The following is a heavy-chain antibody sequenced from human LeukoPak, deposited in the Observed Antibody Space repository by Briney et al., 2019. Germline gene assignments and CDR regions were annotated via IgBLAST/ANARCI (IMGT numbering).Heavy chain of an antibody. CDR1: GFTFSSYG. Sequence: GGSLRLSCAASGFTFSSYGMHWVRQAPGKGLEWVAVIWYDGSNKYYADSVKGRFTISRDNSKNTQYLQMNSLRAEDTAVYYCAKVGSLVTTWYYFDYWGQGTLVTVSS. V-gene: IGHV3-33*06. CDR2: IWYDGSNK. CDR3: AKVGSLVTTWYYFDY. D-gene: IGHD4-17*01. J-gene: IGHJ4*02.